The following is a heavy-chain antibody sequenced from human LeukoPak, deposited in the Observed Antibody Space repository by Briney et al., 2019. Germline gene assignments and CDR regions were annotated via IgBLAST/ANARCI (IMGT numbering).Heavy chain of an antibody. Sequence: KASETLSLTCTVSGGSISSSSCYWGWIRQPPGKGLEWIGSIYYSGSTYYNPSLRRRVTISVDTSKNQFSLKLSSVTAADTAVYYCARRGVGATSVFDYWGQGTLVTVSS. CDR1: GGSISSSSCY. CDR3: ARRGVGATSVFDY. D-gene: IGHD1-26*01. V-gene: IGHV4-39*01. J-gene: IGHJ4*02. CDR2: IYYSGST.